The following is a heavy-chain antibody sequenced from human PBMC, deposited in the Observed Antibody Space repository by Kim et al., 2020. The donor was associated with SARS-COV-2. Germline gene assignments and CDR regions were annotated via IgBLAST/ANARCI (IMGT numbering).Heavy chain of an antibody. Sequence: SETLSLTCAVYGGSFSGYYWSWIRQPPGKGLEWIGEINHSGSTNYNPSLKSRVTISVDTSKNQFSLKLSSVTAADTAVYYCARADQRAPGELIAAAGDWGQGTLVTVSS. D-gene: IGHD6-13*01. CDR1: GGSFSGYY. CDR3: ARADQRAPGELIAAAGD. CDR2: INHSGST. V-gene: IGHV4-34*01. J-gene: IGHJ4*02.